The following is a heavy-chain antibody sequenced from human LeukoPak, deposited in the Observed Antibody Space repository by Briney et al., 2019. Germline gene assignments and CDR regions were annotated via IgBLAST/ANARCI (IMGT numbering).Heavy chain of an antibody. V-gene: IGHV3-23*01. J-gene: IGHJ4*02. CDR2: ISNSGGHT. CDR3: AKCSSRPSLYSVSPGPFDS. Sequence: PGGSLRLSCVASGFIFNSYAMIWARQAPGKGLEWVSTISNSGGHTYYADSVKGRFTMSRDNSKNTVYLQMTSLRAADTAVYYCAKCSSRPSLYSVSPGPFDSWGQGTLATVSS. D-gene: IGHD5/OR15-5a*01. CDR1: GFIFNSYA.